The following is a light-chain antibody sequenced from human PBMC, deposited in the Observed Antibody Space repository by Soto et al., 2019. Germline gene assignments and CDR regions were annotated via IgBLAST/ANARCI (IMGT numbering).Light chain of an antibody. CDR2: DVT. V-gene: IGLV2-14*01. CDR3: GSITRSSTSV. Sequence: QSVRRQPASVSGSPGQSIAISCIRTSTDVGGFEYVSWYQHQPGKAPKLIIYDVTKRPSGVSNRFSGSKSGNTASLTISGIQAEDEGDYYCGSITRSSTSVFGTGTKVTVL. CDR1: STDVGGFEY. J-gene: IGLJ1*01.